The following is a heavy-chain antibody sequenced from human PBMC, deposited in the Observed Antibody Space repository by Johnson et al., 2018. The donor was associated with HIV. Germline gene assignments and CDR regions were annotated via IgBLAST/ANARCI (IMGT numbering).Heavy chain of an antibody. CDR1: GFTFSNYA. D-gene: IGHD2-15*01. CDR2: ISGSGGST. Sequence: VQLVESGGGVVQPGRSLRLSCEASGFTFSNYAMSWVRQAPGKGLEWVSAISGSGGSTYYADSVKGRFTISRDNSKNTLYLQMNSLRAEDTAVYYCTTDPSGGSPFDAFDIWGQGTMVTVSS. CDR3: TTDPSGGSPFDAFDI. V-gene: IGHV3-23*04. J-gene: IGHJ3*02.